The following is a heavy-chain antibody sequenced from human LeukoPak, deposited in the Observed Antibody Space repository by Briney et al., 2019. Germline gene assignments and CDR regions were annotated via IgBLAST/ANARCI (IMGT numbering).Heavy chain of an antibody. V-gene: IGHV3-21*01. J-gene: IGHJ6*04. Sequence: GGSLRLSCAASGFTFSSYAMSWVRQAPGKGLEWVSSICSSSSYIYYADSVKGRFTISRDNAKNSLYLQMNSLRAEDTAVYYCARADSSSWDGLDVWGKGTTVTVSS. CDR3: ARADSSSWDGLDV. CDR1: GFTFSSYA. CDR2: ICSSSSYI. D-gene: IGHD6-13*01.